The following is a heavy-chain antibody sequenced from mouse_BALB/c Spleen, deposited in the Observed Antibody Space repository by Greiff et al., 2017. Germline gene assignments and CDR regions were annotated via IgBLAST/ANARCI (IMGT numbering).Heavy chain of an antibody. Sequence: EVQLVESGGGLVKPGGSLKLSCAASGFTFSNYYMYWVRQTPEKRLEWVATISNGGSYTYYPDSVKGRFTISRDNAKNNLYLQMSSLRSEDTAMYYCGREAYYGNATFAYWGQGTLVTVSA. V-gene: IGHV5-4*02. CDR2: ISNGGSYT. D-gene: IGHD2-10*01. J-gene: IGHJ3*01. CDR1: GFTFSNYY. CDR3: GREAYYGNATFAY.